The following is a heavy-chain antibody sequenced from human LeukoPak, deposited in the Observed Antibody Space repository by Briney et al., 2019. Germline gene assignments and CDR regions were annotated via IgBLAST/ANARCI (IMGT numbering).Heavy chain of an antibody. CDR3: ARGSGSSWYFYFDY. Sequence: PGGSLRLSCAASGFTFSSYGMSWVRQAPGKGLEWVSAISGSGGRTGYADSVKGRFTISRDNAKNSVCLQMNSLRAEDTALYYCARGSGSSWYFYFDYWGQGTLVTVSS. CDR1: GFTFSSYG. D-gene: IGHD6-13*01. J-gene: IGHJ4*02. CDR2: ISGSGGRT. V-gene: IGHV3-20*04.